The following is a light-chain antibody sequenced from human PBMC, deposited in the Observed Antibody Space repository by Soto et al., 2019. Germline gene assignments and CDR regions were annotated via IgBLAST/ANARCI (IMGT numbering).Light chain of an antibody. J-gene: IGKJ3*01. Sequence: EIVWTQSPATLSLSPGERAKISCRASQSVSSYLAWYQQKPGQAPRLLIYDASNRATGIPARFSGSGSGTDFSLTISSLEPEDFAVYDCQQRSNWPFTVGPGTQVEIK. CDR1: QSVSSY. V-gene: IGKV3-11*01. CDR2: DAS. CDR3: QQRSNWPFT.